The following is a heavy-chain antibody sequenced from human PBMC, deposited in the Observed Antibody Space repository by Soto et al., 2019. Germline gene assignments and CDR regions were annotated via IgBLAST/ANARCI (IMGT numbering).Heavy chain of an antibody. CDR3: ARDRGYCNGGTCYSVLDY. Sequence: EVQLVESGGGLVQPGGSLRLSCAASGFTFSTYYMNWVRQAPGKGLEWVANIKHDGSEKNYVDSVKGRFTISRDNAKNSLYLQMNRLRAEDTAVYYCARDRGYCNGGTCYSVLDYWGQGTLVTVSS. CDR2: IKHDGSEK. CDR1: GFTFSTYY. V-gene: IGHV3-7*01. J-gene: IGHJ4*02. D-gene: IGHD2-15*01.